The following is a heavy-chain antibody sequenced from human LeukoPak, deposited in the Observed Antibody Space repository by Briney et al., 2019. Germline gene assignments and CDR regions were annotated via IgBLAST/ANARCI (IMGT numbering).Heavy chain of an antibody. CDR2: IYYSGST. D-gene: IGHD3-16*01. J-gene: IGHJ6*02. V-gene: IGHV4-39*01. CDR1: GGSISSSSYY. CDR3: ARLRGSYNYYYGMDV. Sequence: PSETLSLTCTVSGGSISSSSYYWGWIRQPPGKGLEWIGSIYYSGSTYYNPSLKSRVTISVDTSKNQVSLKLSSVTAADAAVYYCARLRGSYNYYYGMDVWGQGTTVTVSS.